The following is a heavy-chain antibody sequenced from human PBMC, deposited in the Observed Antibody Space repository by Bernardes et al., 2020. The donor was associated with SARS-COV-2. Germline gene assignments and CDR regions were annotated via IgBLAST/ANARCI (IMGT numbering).Heavy chain of an antibody. D-gene: IGHD1-26*01. CDR3: ARQPSWEIPRSDY. J-gene: IGHJ4*02. V-gene: IGHV4-39*01. CDR2: MYHSGTS. Sequence: SETLSLTCTVSGGSISRASYYWGWIRQPPGKGLEWIGSMYHSGTSYYNPSLKSRVTISVDASRNQLSLKVTSVTAADTAVYFCARQPSWEIPRSDYWGQGKLVTVSS. CDR1: GGSISRASYY.